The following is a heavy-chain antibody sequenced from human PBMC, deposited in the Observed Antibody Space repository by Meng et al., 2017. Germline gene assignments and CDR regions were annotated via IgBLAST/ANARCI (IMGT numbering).Heavy chain of an antibody. V-gene: IGHV4-4*02. CDR1: GGSISSSNW. D-gene: IGHD2-15*01. J-gene: IGHJ4*02. Sequence: QGQRQGSGPGLVKPSGALSLTWAVSGGSISSSNWWSWVRQPPGKGLEWIGEIYHSGSTNYNPSLKSRVTISVDKSKNQFSLKLSSVTAADTAVYYCARWSIYCSGGSCYSFDYWGQGTLVTVSS. CDR3: ARWSIYCSGGSCYSFDY. CDR2: IYHSGST.